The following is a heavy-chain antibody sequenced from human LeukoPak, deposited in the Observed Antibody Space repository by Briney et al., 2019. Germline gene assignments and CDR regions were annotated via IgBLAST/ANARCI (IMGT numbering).Heavy chain of an antibody. CDR2: ISGRGGST. J-gene: IGHJ4*02. D-gene: IGHD6-13*01. CDR3: AKALAGTRPHFDY. CDR1: EFTFSSYA. Sequence: PGGSLRLSCAASEFTFSSYAMSWVRQAPGKGLEWVSAISGRGGSTYYADSVKGRFTISSDNSKNTLYLQMNSLRAEDTAVYYCAKALAGTRPHFDYWGQGTLVTVSS. V-gene: IGHV3-23*01.